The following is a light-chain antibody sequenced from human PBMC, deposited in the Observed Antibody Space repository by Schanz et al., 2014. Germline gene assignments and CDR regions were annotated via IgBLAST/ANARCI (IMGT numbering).Light chain of an antibody. V-gene: IGKV3-11*01. J-gene: IGKJ2*01. CDR3: QQRGIWPYT. CDR2: DAS. Sequence: EIVLTQSPATLSLSPGDRATLSCRASQSVSSFLAWYQQKRGQAPRLLIYDASNRATGIPARFSGSGSGADFTLTISSLEPEDFAVYYCQQRGIWPYTFGPGTKLEIK. CDR1: QSVSSF.